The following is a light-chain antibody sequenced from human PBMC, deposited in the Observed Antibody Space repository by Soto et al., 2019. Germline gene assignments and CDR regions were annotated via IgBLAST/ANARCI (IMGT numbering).Light chain of an antibody. V-gene: IGKV2-30*01. CDR3: RQATHWPPT. CDR2: KAS. CDR1: RSLVYSDGNAY. Sequence: DVVMPQSPLSLPVTLGQPASISCRSSRSLVYSDGNAYLNWFQQRPGQSPRRLIYKASNRDSGVPDRLSGSGAGTYFTLQISRVEAEDVGVYYCRQATHWPPTFGRGTRVEIK. J-gene: IGKJ1*01.